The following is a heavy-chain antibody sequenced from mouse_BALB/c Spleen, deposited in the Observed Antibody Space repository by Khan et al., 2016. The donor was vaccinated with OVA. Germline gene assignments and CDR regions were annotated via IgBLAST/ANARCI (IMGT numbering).Heavy chain of an antibody. J-gene: IGHJ4*01. CDR3: ARSLVDYHAMDY. CDR2: ISTGGHYT. D-gene: IGHD2-2*01. CDR1: GCTFSTYA. V-gene: IGHV5-9-3*01. Sequence: EVELVESGGGFVKPGGSLKLSCSASGCTFSTYAMSWVRQTPEKRLECVATISTGGHYTFYPDSVKGRFTISRDNAKNTLYLQMSSLRSEDTAMYYCARSLVDYHAMDYWGQGTSVTVSS.